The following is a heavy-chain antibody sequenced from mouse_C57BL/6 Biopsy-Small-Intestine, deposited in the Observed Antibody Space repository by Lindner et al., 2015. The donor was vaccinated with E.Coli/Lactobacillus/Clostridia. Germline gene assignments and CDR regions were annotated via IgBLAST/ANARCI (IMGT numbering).Heavy chain of an antibody. CDR3: ARGGNYYAMDY. Sequence: VQLQESGAELARPGASVKLSCKASGCTFGSFGISWVKQRTGQGLEWIGEIYPRSANTYYNEKFKGKATLTADRSSSTAYMELRSLTSEDSAVYFCARGGNYYAMDYWGQGTSVTVSS. D-gene: IGHD2-1*01. V-gene: IGHV1-81*01. CDR2: IYPRSANT. CDR1: GCTFGSFG. J-gene: IGHJ4*01.